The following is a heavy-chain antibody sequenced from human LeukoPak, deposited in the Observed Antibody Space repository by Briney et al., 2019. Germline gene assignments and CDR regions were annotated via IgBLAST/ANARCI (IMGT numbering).Heavy chain of an antibody. Sequence: QAGGSLRLSCAASGFTFNNYAMNWVRQTPGGRLEWVSFIGISSGPLLYADSVKGRFTISRDNAKASVYLQMNRLRAEDTAVYYCARAKGYTSSYSFDYWGQGILVTVSS. V-gene: IGHV3-48*04. J-gene: IGHJ4*02. D-gene: IGHD3-10*01. CDR1: GFTFNNYA. CDR3: ARAKGYTSSYSFDY. CDR2: IGISSGPL.